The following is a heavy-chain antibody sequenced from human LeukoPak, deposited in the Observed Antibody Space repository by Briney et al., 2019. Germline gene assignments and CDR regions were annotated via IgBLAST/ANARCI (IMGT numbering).Heavy chain of an antibody. CDR1: GFTFSSYS. V-gene: IGHV3-21*01. J-gene: IGHJ4*02. CDR2: ISSSSSYI. D-gene: IGHD6-13*01. Sequence: PGGSLRLSCAASGFTFSSYSMNWVRQAPGKGLEWVSSISSSSSYIYYTDSVKGRFTISRDNAKNSLYLQMNSLRAEDTAVYYCARDLIAAAGLPDYWGQGTLVTVSS. CDR3: ARDLIAAAGLPDY.